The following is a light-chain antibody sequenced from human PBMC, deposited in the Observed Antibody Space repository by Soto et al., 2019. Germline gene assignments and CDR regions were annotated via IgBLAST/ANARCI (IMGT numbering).Light chain of an antibody. J-gene: IGLJ1*01. CDR1: SSDVGGYNY. Sequence: QSALTQPASVSGSPGQSSTISCTGTSSDVGGYNYVSWYQQHPGKVPKLMIYDVSNRPLGVSNRFSGSKSGNTASLTISGLEAEGWTDYFCRSYTTSGTDVFVTGTKLTVL. V-gene: IGLV2-14*01. CDR3: RSYTTSGTDV. CDR2: DVS.